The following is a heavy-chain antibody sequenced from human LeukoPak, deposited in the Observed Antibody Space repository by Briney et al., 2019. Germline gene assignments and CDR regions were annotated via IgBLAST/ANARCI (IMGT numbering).Heavy chain of an antibody. CDR1: GGSVTTSYY. D-gene: IGHD4-23*01. V-gene: IGHV4-39*01. J-gene: IGHJ4*02. CDR2: IYHSGDT. CDR3: ARFGVTLGWGNFDN. Sequence: SSETLSLTCTVSGGSVTTSYYWGWIRQPPGKRLEWIGSIYHSGDTYYNPSLNSRATISVDTSKNQFSLELSSVTTADTAVYYCARFGVTLGWGNFDNWGQGTLGTVSP.